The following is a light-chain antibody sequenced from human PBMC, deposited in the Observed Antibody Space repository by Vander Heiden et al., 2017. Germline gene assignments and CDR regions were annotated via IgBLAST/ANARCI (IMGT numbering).Light chain of an antibody. J-gene: IGKJ2*01. Sequence: DIQLTQSPSSLSASVGDRVPITCRASQSISNYLNWYQQKVGPGPKLLIYAASNLQDGVPSRFSGSGSGTDFTLTISSLQPEDFATYYCQQGDNAPYTFGQGTKLDIK. V-gene: IGKV1-39*01. CDR3: QQGDNAPYT. CDR2: AAS. CDR1: QSISNY.